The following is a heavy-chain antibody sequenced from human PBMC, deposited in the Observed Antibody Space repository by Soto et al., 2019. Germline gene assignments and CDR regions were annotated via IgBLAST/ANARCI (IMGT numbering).Heavy chain of an antibody. CDR3: ARGPDTAMALGAGYAFDI. V-gene: IGHV3-30-3*01. Sequence: GGSLRLSCAASGFTFSSYAMHWVRQAPGKGLEWVAVISYDGSNKYYADSVKGRFTISRDNSKNTLYLQMNSLRAEDTAVYYCARGPDTAMALGAGYAFDIWGQGTMVTVSS. CDR2: ISYDGSNK. D-gene: IGHD5-18*01. CDR1: GFTFSSYA. J-gene: IGHJ3*02.